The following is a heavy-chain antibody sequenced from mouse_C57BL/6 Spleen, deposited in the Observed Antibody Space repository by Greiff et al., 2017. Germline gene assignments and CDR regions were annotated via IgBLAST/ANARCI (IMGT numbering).Heavy chain of an antibody. V-gene: IGHV1-18*01. J-gene: IGHJ3*01. CDR1: GYTFTDYN. Sequence: EVKLLESGPELVKPGASVKIPCKASGYTFTDYNMDWVKQSHGKSLEWIGDINPNNGGTIYNQKFKGKATLTVDKSSSTAYMELRSLTSEDTAVYYCARQSTGTGFAYWGQGTLVTVSA. CDR2: INPNNGGT. D-gene: IGHD4-1*02. CDR3: ARQSTGTGFAY.